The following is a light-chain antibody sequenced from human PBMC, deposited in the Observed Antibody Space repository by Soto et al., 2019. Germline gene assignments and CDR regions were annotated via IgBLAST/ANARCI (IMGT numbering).Light chain of an antibody. CDR2: DAC. CDR1: QSVSSY. CDR3: QQYDNWYT. J-gene: IGKJ2*01. Sequence: EIVLTQSPATLSLSPGERATLSCRASQSVSSYLAWYQQKPGQAPRLLIYDACNRATGIPARFSGSGSGTDFPLTISSLQSEDSAVYYCQQYDNWYTFGPGTKLEIK. V-gene: IGKV3-11*01.